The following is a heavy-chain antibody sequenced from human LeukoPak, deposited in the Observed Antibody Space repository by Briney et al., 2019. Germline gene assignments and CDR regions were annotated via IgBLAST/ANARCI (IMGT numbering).Heavy chain of an antibody. D-gene: IGHD2-2*01. CDR1: GFTFSSYA. CDR2: ISYDGSNK. J-gene: IGHJ4*02. CDR3: ARGGGYCSSTSCDSPDY. Sequence: PGGSLRLSCTASGFTFSSYAMHWVRQAPGKGLEWVAVISYDGSNKYYADSVKGRFTISRDNSKNTLYLQMNSLSAEDTAVYYCARGGGYCSSTSCDSPDYWGQGALVTVSS. V-gene: IGHV3-30-3*01.